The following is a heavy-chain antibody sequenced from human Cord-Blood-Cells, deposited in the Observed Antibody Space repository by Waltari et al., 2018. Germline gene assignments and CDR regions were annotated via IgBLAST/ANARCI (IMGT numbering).Heavy chain of an antibody. CDR2: INHSGST. CDR1: GGSFSGYY. V-gene: IGHV4-34*01. Sequence: QVQLQQWGAGLLKPSETLSLTCAVYGGSFSGYYWSWIRQPPGKGLEWSGEINHSGSTNYNPSLKSRVTISVDTSKNQFSLKLSSVTAADTAVYYCARGYGSDYWGQGTLVTVSS. CDR3: ARGYGSDY. J-gene: IGHJ4*02. D-gene: IGHD3-10*01.